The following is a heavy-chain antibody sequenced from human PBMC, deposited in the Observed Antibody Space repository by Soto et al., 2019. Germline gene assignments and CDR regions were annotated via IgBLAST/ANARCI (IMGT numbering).Heavy chain of an antibody. CDR1: GYSISSGNY. V-gene: IGHV4-38-2*01. D-gene: IGHD2-2*01. CDR3: RSSTRCYDDSCVDV. CDR2: LYHIGST. Sequence: SETLSLTCAVSGYSISSGNYWAWIRQPPGRGLEWIGSLYHIGSTHYNSSLKSRGTISVDTSKNHFSLELSSVTAADTAMYYCRSSTRCYDDSCVDVWGQGSMVTVSS. J-gene: IGHJ6*02.